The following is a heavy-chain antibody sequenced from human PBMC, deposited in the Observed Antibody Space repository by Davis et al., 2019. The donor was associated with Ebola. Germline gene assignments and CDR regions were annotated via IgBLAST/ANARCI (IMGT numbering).Heavy chain of an antibody. Sequence: ASVKVSCKASGYTFTDYEINWVRQAPGHRLEWMGWLSPDSGDTGYAEKFEGRVTITRNTSISTTYMEVTSLKSEDTAVYYCARGHVLGFLEIMDVWGKGTTVTVSS. D-gene: IGHD3-3*01. V-gene: IGHV1-8*01. CDR2: LSPDSGDT. CDR3: ARGHVLGFLEIMDV. J-gene: IGHJ6*03. CDR1: GYTFTDYE.